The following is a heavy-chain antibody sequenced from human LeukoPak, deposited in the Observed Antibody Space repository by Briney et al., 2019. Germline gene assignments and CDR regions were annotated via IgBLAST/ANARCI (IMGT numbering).Heavy chain of an antibody. Sequence: GGSLRLSCTASGFNFGSDAMHWVRQAPGKGLKWVAFIWYDGSNDHYADSVKGRFTISRDNSKNTVCLQMNSLRVEDTAVYYCARDPSGSGWSLNNWGQGTLVTVSS. J-gene: IGHJ4*02. CDR3: ARDPSGSGWSLNN. V-gene: IGHV3-33*01. CDR2: IWYDGSND. D-gene: IGHD6-19*01. CDR1: GFNFGSDA.